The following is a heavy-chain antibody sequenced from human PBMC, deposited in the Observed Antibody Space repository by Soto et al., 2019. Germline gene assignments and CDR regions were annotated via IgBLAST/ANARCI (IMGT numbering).Heavy chain of an antibody. Sequence: QITLKESGPTLVKPTQTLTLTCTFSGFSVTNNGEGVGWIRQPPGKALEWLATLYWDGDKRYSPSLRKRASVSTNPSKSQVVLTMTDMGPEDTGTYFCAHRKTTITVATYFDLWGQGTLVTVS. CDR1: GFSVTNNGEG. J-gene: IGHJ4*02. D-gene: IGHD6-19*01. CDR3: AHRKTTITVATYFDL. CDR2: LYWDGDK. V-gene: IGHV2-5*02.